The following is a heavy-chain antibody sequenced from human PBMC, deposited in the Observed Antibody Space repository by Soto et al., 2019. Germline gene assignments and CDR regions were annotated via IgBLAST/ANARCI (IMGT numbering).Heavy chain of an antibody. CDR3: ARDMGYCGGTSCYNPFFDY. Sequence: ASVKVSCKASGYTFTTYGIHWVRQAPGQRPEWMGWISAGTGNTKYSQKFQDRVTITRDTSASTTYMELGSLRSEDTAVYYCARDMGYCGGTSCYNPFFDYWGQGTLVTVS. J-gene: IGHJ4*02. D-gene: IGHD2-2*02. CDR2: ISAGTGNT. CDR1: GYTFTTYG. V-gene: IGHV1-3*01.